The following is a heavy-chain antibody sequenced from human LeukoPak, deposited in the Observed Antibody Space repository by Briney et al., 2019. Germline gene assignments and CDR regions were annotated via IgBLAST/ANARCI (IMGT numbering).Heavy chain of an antibody. CDR2: INHSGST. Sequence: PSETLSLTCADYGGSFSGYYWSWIRQPPGKGLEWIGEINHSGSTNYNPSLKSRVTISVDTSKNQFSLKLNSLTAADTAVYYCARGLQIRKQSLAYWGQGTLVTVSS. V-gene: IGHV4-34*01. CDR1: GGSFSGYY. J-gene: IGHJ4*02. D-gene: IGHD6-19*01. CDR3: ARGLQIRKQSLAY.